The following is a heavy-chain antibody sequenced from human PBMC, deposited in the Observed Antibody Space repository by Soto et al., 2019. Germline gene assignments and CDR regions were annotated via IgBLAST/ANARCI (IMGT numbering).Heavy chain of an antibody. CDR2: IDSYGSST. Sequence: EVQLVESGGGLVQPGGSMRLSCVASGFTFSSYWMHWVRQVPGKEPVWVSFIDSYGSSTKYADSVRCRFTISRDNAKHTLYLLMNSLRVEDTAVYYCVRGLANSDHWVQGTLVTVSS. J-gene: IGHJ4*02. CDR3: VRGLANSDH. V-gene: IGHV3-74*03. CDR1: GFTFSSYW.